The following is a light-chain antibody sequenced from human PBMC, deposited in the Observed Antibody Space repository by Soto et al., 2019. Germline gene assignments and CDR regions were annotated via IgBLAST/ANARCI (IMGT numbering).Light chain of an antibody. J-gene: IGKJ1*01. CDR1: QSLVHNDGNTY. CDR3: MQATHSAWT. CDR2: KVS. V-gene: IGKV2-24*01. Sequence: DIVMTQTPLSSPVTLGQAASISCRSSQSLVHNDGNTYLSWFQQRPGQPPRLLIYKVSDRFSGVPDRFIGSGAGTDFTMTISRVEAEDVCVYYCMQATHSAWTFGQGTKVEI.